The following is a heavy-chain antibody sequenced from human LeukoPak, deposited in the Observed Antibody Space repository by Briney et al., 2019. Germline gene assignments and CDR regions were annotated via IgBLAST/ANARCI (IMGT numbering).Heavy chain of an antibody. CDR1: GYSFTNYW. D-gene: IGHD1-1*01. Sequence: GESLKISCKGSGYSFTNYWIGWVRQMPGKGLEWMGIIYPDDSDTRYSPSFQGHVTISADKSIRTAYLQWSSLEASDTAMYYCARIIREPSTTWFDPWGLGTLVTVSS. J-gene: IGHJ5*02. CDR2: IYPDDSDT. V-gene: IGHV5-51*01. CDR3: ARIIREPSTTWFDP.